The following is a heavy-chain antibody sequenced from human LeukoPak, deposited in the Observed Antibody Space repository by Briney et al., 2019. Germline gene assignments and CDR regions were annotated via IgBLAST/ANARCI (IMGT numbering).Heavy chain of an antibody. CDR1: GFTFSSYA. CDR3: ASPSRTGY. Sequence: GTSLRLSCAASGFTFSSYAMHWVRQTPGKGLEWVAVISYDGSNKYYADSVKGRFTISRDNSKNTLYLQMNSLRAEDTAVYYCASPSRTGYWGQGTLVTVSS. D-gene: IGHD2-2*01. CDR2: ISYDGSNK. J-gene: IGHJ4*02. V-gene: IGHV3-30-3*01.